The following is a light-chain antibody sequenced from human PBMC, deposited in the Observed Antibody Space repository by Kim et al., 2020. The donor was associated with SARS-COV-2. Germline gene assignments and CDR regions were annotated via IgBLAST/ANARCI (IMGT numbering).Light chain of an antibody. J-gene: IGKJ2*01. CDR3: EQYNYWYT. V-gene: IGKV3-15*01. Sequence: EIVMTQSPATLSLSPGERATLSRRASQNVSHHLAWYQHKPGQAPRLLIYDITIRAAGVPARFSGSGSETEFTLTISSLQSEDFAIYYCEQYNYWYTFGQGTKLEI. CDR1: QNVSHH. CDR2: DIT.